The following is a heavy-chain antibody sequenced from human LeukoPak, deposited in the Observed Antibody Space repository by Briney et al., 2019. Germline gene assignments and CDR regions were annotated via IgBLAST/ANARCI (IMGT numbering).Heavy chain of an antibody. Sequence: PGGSLRLSCAASGFTLSAYYMDWVRQAPGKGLEWVCGTSDKANSYTTAYSATVRVRFTISNDDSTRYLYLKMNSVKTEDTASFYWGRSPTTLSIPAWGQGTQVTVSS. J-gene: IGHJ5*02. V-gene: IGHV3-72*01. CDR1: GFTLSAYY. D-gene: IGHD4-17*01. CDR2: TSDKANSYTT. CDR3: GRSPTTLSIPA.